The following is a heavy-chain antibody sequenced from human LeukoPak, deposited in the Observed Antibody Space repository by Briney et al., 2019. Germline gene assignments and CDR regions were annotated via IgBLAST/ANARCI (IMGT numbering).Heavy chain of an antibody. CDR2: IIPMFGTA. CDR1: GGTFSSYA. J-gene: IGHJ5*02. D-gene: IGHD3-10*01. V-gene: IGHV1-69*13. Sequence: GASVTVSCTASGGTFSSYAINWVRQAPGQGLEWMGGIIPMFGTANYAQKFQGRVTITADESTSTAYMELSSLRSEDTAVYYCAIVVRGSSPWGQGTLVTVSS. CDR3: AIVVRGSSP.